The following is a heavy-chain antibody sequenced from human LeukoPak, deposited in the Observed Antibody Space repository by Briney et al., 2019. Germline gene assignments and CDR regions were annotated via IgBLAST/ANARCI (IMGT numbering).Heavy chain of an antibody. CDR2: ISSSSGPTT. J-gene: IGHJ4*02. CDR3: AKEGHSEGHNLDYFGY. D-gene: IGHD6-13*01. V-gene: IGHV3-23*01. CDR1: GFTFSSYA. Sequence: GGSLRLSCAASGFTFSSYAMSWVRQAPGKGLEWVSAISSSSGPTTKYADHMKGRFSISRDNSNNTQYLQITSLRDEDTAVYYCAKEGHSEGHNLDYFGYWGQGPLVTVYS.